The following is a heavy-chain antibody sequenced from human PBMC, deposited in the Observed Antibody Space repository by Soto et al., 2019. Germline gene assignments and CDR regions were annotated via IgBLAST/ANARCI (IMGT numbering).Heavy chain of an antibody. J-gene: IGHJ1*01. D-gene: IGHD3-22*01. CDR1: GGSISSGGYY. V-gene: IGHV4-31*03. CDR2: IYYSGST. Sequence: QVQLQESGPGLVKPSQTLSLTCTVSGGSISSGGYYWSWIRQHPGKGLEWIGYIYYSGSTCYNPSLKSRVTISVYTSTNQFSLKLSSVTAADTAVYYCAIYDSSGSRGFQHWGQGTLVTVSS. CDR3: AIYDSSGSRGFQH.